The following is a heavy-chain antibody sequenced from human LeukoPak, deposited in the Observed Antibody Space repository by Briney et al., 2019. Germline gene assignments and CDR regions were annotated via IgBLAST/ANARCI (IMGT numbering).Heavy chain of an antibody. CDR2: ISYDGSNK. Sequence: GGPLRLSCAASGFTFSSYAMHWVRQAPGKGLEWVAVISYDGSNKYYADSVKGRFTISRDNSKNTLYLQMNSLRAEDTAVYYCARDRSLQWEQRSSYFDYWGQGTLVTVSS. J-gene: IGHJ4*02. CDR3: ARDRSLQWEQRSSYFDY. V-gene: IGHV3-30-3*01. D-gene: IGHD1-26*01. CDR1: GFTFSSYA.